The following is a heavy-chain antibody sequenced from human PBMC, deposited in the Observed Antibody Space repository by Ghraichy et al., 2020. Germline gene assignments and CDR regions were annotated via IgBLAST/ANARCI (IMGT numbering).Heavy chain of an antibody. Sequence: GGSLRLSCAASGFTFSGSAMHWVRQASGKGLEWVGRIRSKANSYATAYAASVKGRFTISRDDSKNTAYLQMNSLKTEDTAVYYCTRPYGIAVAGTLYYGMDVWGQGTTVTVSS. CDR1: GFTFSGSA. J-gene: IGHJ6*02. V-gene: IGHV3-73*01. CDR3: TRPYGIAVAGTLYYGMDV. CDR2: IRSKANSYAT. D-gene: IGHD6-19*01.